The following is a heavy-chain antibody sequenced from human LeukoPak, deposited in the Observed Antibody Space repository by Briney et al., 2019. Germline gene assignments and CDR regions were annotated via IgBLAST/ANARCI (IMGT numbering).Heavy chain of an antibody. D-gene: IGHD3-22*01. Sequence: PSETLSLTCTVSGGSISSYYWSWIRQPPGKGLEWIAYISDIGSINYNPSLKSRVTISVDTSKNQFSLKLSSVTAADTAVYYCASFDSSGSHAFDIWGQGTMVTVSS. CDR3: ASFDSSGSHAFDI. CDR1: GGSISSYY. CDR2: ISDIGSI. J-gene: IGHJ3*02. V-gene: IGHV4-59*01.